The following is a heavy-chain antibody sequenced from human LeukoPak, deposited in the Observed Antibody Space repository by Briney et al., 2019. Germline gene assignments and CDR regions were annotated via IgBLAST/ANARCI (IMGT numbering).Heavy chain of an antibody. CDR1: GGSFSGYY. CDR3: ARVSHGGTTTPEYGMDV. CDR2: INHSGST. V-gene: IGHV4-34*01. D-gene: IGHD1-1*01. Sequence: RASETLSLTCAVYGGSFSGYYWSWIRQPPGKGLEWIGEINHSGSTNYNPSLKSRVTISVDTSKNQFSLKLSSVTAADTAVYYCARVSHGGTTTPEYGMDVWGQGTTVTVSS. J-gene: IGHJ6*02.